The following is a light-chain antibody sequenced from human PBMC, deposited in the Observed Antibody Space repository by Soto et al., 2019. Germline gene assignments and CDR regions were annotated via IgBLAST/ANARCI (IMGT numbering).Light chain of an antibody. CDR2: ATS. CDR3: PHYGSSPPCTF. V-gene: IGKV3-20*01. CDR1: QSVYSSY. Sequence: EVVLTQSPGTLSLSPGEGATLSCRANQSVYSSYLAWYRQKPGQAPKVLIYATSSRATGIPDRISGSGSGTDFTLSISRLEPEDFAVYYCPHYGSSPPCTFFGQGTKLEIK. J-gene: IGKJ2*01.